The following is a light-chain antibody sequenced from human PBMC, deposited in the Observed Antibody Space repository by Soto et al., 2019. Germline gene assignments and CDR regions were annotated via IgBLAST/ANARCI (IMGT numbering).Light chain of an antibody. Sequence: VLTQSPATLSLSPGERATLSCRASQSIHTSLAWYQQKPGQAPRLLIYDTSIRATGIPARFGGSGSGTDFTLTISSLEPEDFAVYYCQQRNSWPPTFTFGQGTRLEI. CDR1: QSIHTS. V-gene: IGKV3-11*01. CDR2: DTS. CDR3: QQRNSWPPTFT. J-gene: IGKJ5*01.